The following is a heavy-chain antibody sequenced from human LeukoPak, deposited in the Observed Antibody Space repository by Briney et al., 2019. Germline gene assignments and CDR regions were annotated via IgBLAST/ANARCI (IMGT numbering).Heavy chain of an antibody. D-gene: IGHD3-22*01. CDR2: FDPEDGET. J-gene: IGHJ3*02. CDR1: GYTLTELS. CDR3: ATVLLYDSSGYPATGAFDI. Sequence: ASVKVSCKVSGYTLTELSMHWVRQAPGKGLEWMGGFDPEDGETTYAQTFQGRVTITEDTSTDTAYMERSSLRSEDTAVYYCATVLLYDSSGYPATGAFDIWGQGTMVTVSS. V-gene: IGHV1-24*01.